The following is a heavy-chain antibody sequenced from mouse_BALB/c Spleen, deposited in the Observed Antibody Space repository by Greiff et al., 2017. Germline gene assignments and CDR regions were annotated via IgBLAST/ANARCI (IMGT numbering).Heavy chain of an antibody. CDR2: IRNKANGYTT. D-gene: IGHD1-1*01. J-gene: IGHJ2*01. CDR1: GFTFTDYY. V-gene: IGHV7-3*02. Sequence: EVQLVESGGGLVQPGGSLRLSCATSGFTFTDYYMSWVRQPPGKALEWLGFIRNKANGYTTEYSASVKGRFTISRNNSQSTLYLQMNTLRAEDSATYYCARDKNYYGSSDFDYWGQGTTLTVSS. CDR3: ARDKNYYGSSDFDY.